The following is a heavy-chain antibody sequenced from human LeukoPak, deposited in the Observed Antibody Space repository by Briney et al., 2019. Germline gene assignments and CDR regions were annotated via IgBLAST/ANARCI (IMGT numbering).Heavy chain of an antibody. CDR1: GGSISSYY. CDR2: IYYSGST. V-gene: IGHV4-59*08. J-gene: IGHJ4*02. D-gene: IGHD4-17*01. Sequence: PSETLSLTCTVSGGSISSYYWSWIRQPPGKGLEWIGYIYYSGSTNYNPSLKSRVTISVDTSKNQFSLKLSSVTAADTAVYYCARSPTVVTGFIDYWGQGTLVTVSS. CDR3: ARSPTVVTGFIDY.